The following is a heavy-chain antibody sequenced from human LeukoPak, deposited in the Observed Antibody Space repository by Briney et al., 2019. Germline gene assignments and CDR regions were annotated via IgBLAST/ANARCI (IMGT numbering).Heavy chain of an antibody. CDR3: AREGPQDHDAFDI. CDR2: IYSGGST. V-gene: IGHV3-53*01. CDR1: GFTVSSNY. Sequence: GGSLRLSCAASGFTVSSNYMSWVRQAPGKGLEWVSVIYSGGSTYYADSVKGRFTISRDNSENTVYLEMNRLTGDDTALYHCAREGPQDHDAFDIWGQGTMVAIS. D-gene: IGHD2-15*01. J-gene: IGHJ3*02.